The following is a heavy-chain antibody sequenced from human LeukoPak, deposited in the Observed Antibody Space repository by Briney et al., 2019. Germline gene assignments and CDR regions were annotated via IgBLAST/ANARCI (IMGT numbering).Heavy chain of an antibody. D-gene: IGHD1-1*01. Sequence: SETLSLTCTVSGYSISSGNYWGWIRHPPGKGLVWIGYVDHTGITKFNPSLNGRVSISRDTSKNFFSLRLRSVTAADTAVYFCARGRVSSSTWYSSYYYFFYMDFWGKGTTVTVSS. J-gene: IGHJ6*03. CDR2: VDHTGIT. V-gene: IGHV4-61*03. CDR1: GYSISSGNY. CDR3: ARGRVSSSTWYSSYYYFFYMDF.